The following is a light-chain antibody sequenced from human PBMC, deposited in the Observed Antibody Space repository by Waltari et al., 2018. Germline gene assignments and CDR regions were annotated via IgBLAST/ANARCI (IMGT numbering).Light chain of an antibody. CDR2: STN. J-gene: IGLJ7*01. CDR1: ISNIGAGYD. V-gene: IGLV1-40*01. Sequence: QSVLTQPPSVSGAPGQRVTISCTGSISNIGAGYDVHWYQQLPGTAPKLLIFSTNNRPSGVPDRFSGSRSGTSASLAITGLQAEDEADYYCQSYDSSLSGSAVFGGGTQLTVL. CDR3: QSYDSSLSGSAV.